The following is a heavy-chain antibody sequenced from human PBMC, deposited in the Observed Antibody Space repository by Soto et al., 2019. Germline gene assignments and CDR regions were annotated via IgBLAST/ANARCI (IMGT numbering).Heavy chain of an antibody. Sequence: SETLSLTCAVSGGSISSGGYSWSWIRQPPGKGLEWIGYIYHSGSTYYNPSLKSRVTISVDTSKNQFSLKLSSVTAADTAVYYCASVPYSSGFDYPAQGTLVTVSS. V-gene: IGHV4-30-2*05. J-gene: IGHJ4*01. CDR2: IYHSGST. CDR3: ASVPYSSGFDY. D-gene: IGHD6-19*01. CDR1: GGSISSGGYS.